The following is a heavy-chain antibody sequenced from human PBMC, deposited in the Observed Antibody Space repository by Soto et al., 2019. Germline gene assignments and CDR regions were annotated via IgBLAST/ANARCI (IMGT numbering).Heavy chain of an antibody. J-gene: IGHJ3*02. CDR3: AREGPWRYSSGWYGVDNECAFDI. V-gene: IGHV3-33*01. CDR2: IWYDGSNK. D-gene: IGHD6-19*01. Sequence: QVPLVESGGGVVQPGRSLRLSCAASGFTFSSYGMHWVRQAPGKGLEWVAVIWYDGSNKYYADSVKGRFTISRDNSKNTXSLRMXXLRAEDTAVYYCAREGPWRYSSGWYGVDNECAFDIWGQGTWSPSLQ. CDR1: GFTFSSYG.